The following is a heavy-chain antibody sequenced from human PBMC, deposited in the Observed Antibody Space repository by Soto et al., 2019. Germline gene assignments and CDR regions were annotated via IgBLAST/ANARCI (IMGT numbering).Heavy chain of an antibody. CDR3: ARGVITGTKVLVNWFDP. D-gene: IGHD1-7*01. CDR1: GDSVSSNSAA. J-gene: IGHJ5*02. Sequence: PSQTLSLTFAISGDSVSSNSAAWNWIRQSPSRGLEWLGRTYYRSKWYNDYAVSVKSRITINPDTSKNQFSLQLNSVTPEDTAVYYCARGVITGTKVLVNWFDPWGQGTLVTVSS. V-gene: IGHV6-1*01. CDR2: TYYRSKWYN.